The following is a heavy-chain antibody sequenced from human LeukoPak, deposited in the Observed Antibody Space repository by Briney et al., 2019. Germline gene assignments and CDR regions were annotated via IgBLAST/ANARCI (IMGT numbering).Heavy chain of an antibody. Sequence: GGSLRLSCAASGFTFSSYWMSWVRQAPGKGLEWVANIKQDGSEKYYVDSVKGRFTISRDNAKNSLYLQMNSLRAEDTAVYYCARVGSSRLWYFDLWGRGTLVTVSS. CDR3: ARVGSSRLWYFDL. V-gene: IGHV3-7*05. D-gene: IGHD6-13*01. J-gene: IGHJ2*01. CDR2: IKQDGSEK. CDR1: GFTFSSYW.